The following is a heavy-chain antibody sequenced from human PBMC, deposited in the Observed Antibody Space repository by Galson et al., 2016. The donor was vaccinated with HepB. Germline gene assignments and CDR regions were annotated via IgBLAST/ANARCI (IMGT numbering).Heavy chain of an antibody. D-gene: IGHD4-17*01. J-gene: IGHJ4*02. CDR1: GYTFTNYG. CDR3: ARLLTTVTAGRDYFDY. CDR2: ISVYDGNT. V-gene: IGHV1-18*04. Sequence: SVKVSCQASGYTFTNYGITWVRQAPGQGLEWMGWISVYDGNTNYAQKLQGRVTMTTDTSTSTAYMEVRNLRSDDTAVYYCARLLTTVTAGRDYFDYWGQGSLVTVSS.